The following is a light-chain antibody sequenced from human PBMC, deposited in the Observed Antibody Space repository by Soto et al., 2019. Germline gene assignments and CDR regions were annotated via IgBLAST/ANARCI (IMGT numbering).Light chain of an antibody. Sequence: AIQMTQSPSSLSASVGDRVTITCRASQDIRAEVGWYQQKPGKAPKLLIYASSSLQSGVPSRFSGSGSGTDFTLTISSLQPEDFATYYCLQDSKYPRTFGQGTKVDIK. CDR2: ASS. CDR1: QDIRAE. V-gene: IGKV1-6*01. CDR3: LQDSKYPRT. J-gene: IGKJ1*01.